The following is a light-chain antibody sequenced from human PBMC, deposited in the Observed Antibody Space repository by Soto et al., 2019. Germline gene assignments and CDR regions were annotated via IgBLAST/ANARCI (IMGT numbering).Light chain of an antibody. CDR3: AAWDDSLSRAV. V-gene: IGLV1-44*01. Sequence: QSVLTQPPSASGTPGQRVTISCSGSSSDIGSNTVNWYQQLPGSAPKLLIYRDNQRPSGIPDRFSGSKSGTSASLDISGLRSEDEAHYYCAAWDDSLSRAVFGGGTQLTVL. J-gene: IGLJ7*01. CDR1: SSDIGSNT. CDR2: RDN.